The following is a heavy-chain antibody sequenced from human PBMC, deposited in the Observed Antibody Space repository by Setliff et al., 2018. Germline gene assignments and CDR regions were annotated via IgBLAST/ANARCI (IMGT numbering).Heavy chain of an antibody. V-gene: IGHV4-61*02. D-gene: IGHD2-21*01. CDR1: GDSISSGSYH. CDR3: ATRTFAVVPASAFDHHYFYGMDV. Sequence: SETLSLTCTVSGDSISSGSYHWSWIRKPAGKGLEWIGRIHPSGSTNYNPSLRSRVSISLDTSRNQFSLILSSLTAADSGVYFCATRTFAVVPASAFDHHYFYGMDVWGRGTTVTVSS. J-gene: IGHJ6*02. CDR2: IHPSGST.